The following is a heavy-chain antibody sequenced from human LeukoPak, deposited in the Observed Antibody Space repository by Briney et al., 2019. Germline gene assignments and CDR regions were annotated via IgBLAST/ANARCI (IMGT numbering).Heavy chain of an antibody. D-gene: IGHD6-19*01. CDR3: ARGGISGWYDY. V-gene: IGHV1-2*02. Sequence: ASVKVSCKASGYSFSDYYLHWVRQAPGQGLEWMGYINPYSGVTTYAQNFQGRVTMTRDTAMNTAYMELTRLRSDDTAVYYCARGGISGWYDYWGQGTLVTVSS. CDR1: GYSFSDYY. J-gene: IGHJ4*02. CDR2: INPYSGVT.